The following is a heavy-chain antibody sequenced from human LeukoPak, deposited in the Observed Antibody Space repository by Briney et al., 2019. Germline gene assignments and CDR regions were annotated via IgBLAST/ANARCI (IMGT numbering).Heavy chain of an antibody. J-gene: IGHJ4*02. D-gene: IGHD4-17*01. CDR2: ISGSGGNT. CDR1: GFSFGSYA. V-gene: IGHV3-23*01. CDR3: AKNGVPVRI. Sequence: GGSLRLSCAASGFSFGSYAMTWVRQAPGKGLEWVSGISGSGGNTYYADSVKGRFTISRDNSKNTLYLQMNSLRAEDTAVYFCAKNGVPVRIWGRGTLVTVSS.